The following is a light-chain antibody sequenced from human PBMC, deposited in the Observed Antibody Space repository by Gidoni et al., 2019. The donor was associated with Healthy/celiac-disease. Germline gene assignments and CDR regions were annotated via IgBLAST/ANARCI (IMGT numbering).Light chain of an antibody. Sequence: DIQLTQSPSFLSASVGDRVTITCRASQGISSYLAWYQQKPGKAPKPLIYAASTLQSGVPSRFSGSGSGTEFTLTISSLQPEDFATYHCQQLNSYPYTFGQGTKLEIK. CDR3: QQLNSYPYT. CDR2: AAS. CDR1: QGISSY. V-gene: IGKV1-9*01. J-gene: IGKJ2*01.